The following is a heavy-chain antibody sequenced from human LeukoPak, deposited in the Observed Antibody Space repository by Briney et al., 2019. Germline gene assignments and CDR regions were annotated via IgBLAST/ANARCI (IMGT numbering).Heavy chain of an antibody. D-gene: IGHD3-3*01. CDR3: AREVSDFWSGYPDY. V-gene: IGHV3-21*01. Sequence: PGGSLRLSCAASGFTFSSYSMNWVRQAPGKGLEWVSSISSSSSYIYYADSVKGRFTISRDNSKNTLYLQMNSLRAEDTAVYYCAREVSDFWSGYPDYWGQGTLVTVSS. CDR1: GFTFSSYS. J-gene: IGHJ4*02. CDR2: ISSSSSYI.